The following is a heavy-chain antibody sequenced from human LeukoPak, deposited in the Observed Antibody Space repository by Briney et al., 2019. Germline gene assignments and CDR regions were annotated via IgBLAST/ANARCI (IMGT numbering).Heavy chain of an antibody. CDR3: AREGRRITMVRGVNYFDY. Sequence: GASVKVSCKASGGTFSSYAISWVRQAPGQGVEWMGRIIPIFGTANYAQKFQGRVTITTDESTSTAYMELSSLRSEDTAVYYCAREGRRITMVRGVNYFDYWGQGTLVTVSS. V-gene: IGHV1-69*05. CDR1: GGTFSSYA. J-gene: IGHJ4*02. D-gene: IGHD3-10*01. CDR2: IIPIFGTA.